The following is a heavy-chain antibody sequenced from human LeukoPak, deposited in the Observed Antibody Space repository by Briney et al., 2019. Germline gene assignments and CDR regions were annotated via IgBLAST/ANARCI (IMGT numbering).Heavy chain of an antibody. CDR1: GYTFTSYY. CDR2: INPSGGST. CDR3: ARDQSLKLYYYDSSGHDAFDI. Sequence: ASVKVSCKASGYTFTSYYMHWVRQAPGQGLEWMGIINPSGGSTSYAQKFQGRVTMTRDTSTSTVYMELSSLRSEDTAVYYCARDQSLKLYYYDSSGHDAFDIWGQGTMVTVSS. D-gene: IGHD3-22*01. V-gene: IGHV1-46*01. J-gene: IGHJ3*02.